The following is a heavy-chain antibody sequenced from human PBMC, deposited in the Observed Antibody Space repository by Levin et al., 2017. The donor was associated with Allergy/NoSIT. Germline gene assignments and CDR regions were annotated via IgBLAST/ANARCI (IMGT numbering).Heavy chain of an antibody. CDR3: ARHQRGSSIWYDY. D-gene: IGHD6-13*01. V-gene: IGHV4-39*01. J-gene: IGHJ4*02. CDR2: GST. Sequence: PSETLSLIYSVSGGPMTTSSYYWAWIRQPPGKGLEWIGSGSTYYNSSLKSRVTISVDTSKNRFSLNLDSVTAADTAVYYCARHQRGSSIWYDYWGQGILVTVSS. CDR1: GGPMTTSSYY.